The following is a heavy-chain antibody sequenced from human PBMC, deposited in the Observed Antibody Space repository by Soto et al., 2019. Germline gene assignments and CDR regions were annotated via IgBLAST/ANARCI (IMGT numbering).Heavy chain of an antibody. CDR3: ARAGDFWSGYYPRDYYYYYGMDV. CDR1: GYTFTGYY. CDR2: INPNSGGT. V-gene: IGHV1-2*04. D-gene: IGHD3-3*01. Sequence: GASVKVSCKASGYTFTGYYMHWVRQAPGQGLEWMGWINPNSGGTNYAQKFQGWVTMTRDTSISTAYMELSRLRSDDTAVYYCARAGDFWSGYYPRDYYYYYGMDVWGQGTTVTVSS. J-gene: IGHJ6*02.